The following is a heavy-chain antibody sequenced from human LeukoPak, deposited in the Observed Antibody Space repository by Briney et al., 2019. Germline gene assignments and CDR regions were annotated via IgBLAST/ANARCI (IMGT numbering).Heavy chain of an antibody. J-gene: IGHJ4*02. CDR2: INAGNGNT. Sequence: ASVKVSCKASGYTFTSYAMHWVRQAPGQRLEWMGWINAGNGNTKYSQKFQGRVTITRDTSASTAYMELSSLRSEDTAVYYCARGYYGSGSLFRPLDYWGQGTLVTVSS. CDR1: GYTFTSYA. V-gene: IGHV1-3*01. D-gene: IGHD3-10*01. CDR3: ARGYYGSGSLFRPLDY.